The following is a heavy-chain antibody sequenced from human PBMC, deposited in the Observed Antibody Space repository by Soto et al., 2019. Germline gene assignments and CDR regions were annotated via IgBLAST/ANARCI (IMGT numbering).Heavy chain of an antibody. CDR3: TTDSTQTFCDGGPCYSLQTKIRDS. V-gene: IGHV3-15*01. D-gene: IGHD2-15*01. Sequence: EVQLVESGGGLVEPGGSLRLSCAASGFTFSNGWMSWVRQAPGKGLEWVGRIKSKIAGGTTAYSAPVKGRFSRSRDDSKDTLYLQMNSMITEDTAVYYCTTDSTQTFCDGGPCYSLQTKIRDSWGQGTLVTVSS. CDR2: IKSKIAGGTT. J-gene: IGHJ4*02. CDR1: GFTFSNGW.